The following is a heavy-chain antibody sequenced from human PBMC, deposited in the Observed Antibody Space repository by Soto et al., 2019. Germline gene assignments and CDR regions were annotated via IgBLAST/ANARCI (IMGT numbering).Heavy chain of an antibody. CDR2: IRSKAYGGTT. V-gene: IGHV3-49*04. CDR1: GCTFGDYA. CDR3: TRVGQWLL. Sequence: GSLLLSCPASGCTFGDYAMSWVRQAPGKGLEWVGFIRSKAYGGTTEYAASVKGRFTISRDDSKSIAYLQMNSLKTEDTAVYYCTRVGQWLLWGQGTLVTVYS. D-gene: IGHD6-19*01. J-gene: IGHJ4*02.